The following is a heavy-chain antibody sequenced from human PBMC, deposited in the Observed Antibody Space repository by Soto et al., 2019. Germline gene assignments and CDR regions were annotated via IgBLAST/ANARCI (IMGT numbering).Heavy chain of an antibody. V-gene: IGHV4-39*01. Sequence: PSETMSLTCSVSGGSISSSSYYWGWIRQPPGKGLEWIGSIYYSGSTYYNPSLKSRVTISVDTSKNQFSLKLSSVTAADTAVYYCARHEGSGGNWFDPWGQGTLVTVSS. CDR2: IYYSGST. D-gene: IGHD2-15*01. CDR1: GGSISSSSYY. J-gene: IGHJ5*02. CDR3: ARHEGSGGNWFDP.